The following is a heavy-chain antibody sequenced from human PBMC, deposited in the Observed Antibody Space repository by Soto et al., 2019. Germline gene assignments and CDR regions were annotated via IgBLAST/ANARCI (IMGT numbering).Heavy chain of an antibody. CDR2: ISYDGSNK. J-gene: IGHJ4*02. V-gene: IGHV3-30*18. D-gene: IGHD3-22*01. CDR3: AKDPPRNYYDSSGYNG. Sequence: QVQLVESGGGVVQPGRSLRLSCAASGFTFSSYGMHWVRQAPGKGLEWVAVISYDGSNKYYADSVKGRFTISRDNSKKTLYLQMNSLIAEDTAVYYCAKDPPRNYYDSSGYNGWGQGTLVTVSS. CDR1: GFTFSSYG.